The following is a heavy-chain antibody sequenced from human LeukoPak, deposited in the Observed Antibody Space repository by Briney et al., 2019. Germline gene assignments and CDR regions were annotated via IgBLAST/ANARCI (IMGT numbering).Heavy chain of an antibody. CDR1: SGSISSSSYY. Sequence: SETLSLTCTVSSGSISSSSYYWGWIRQPPGKGLEWIGSIYYSGSTYYNPSLKSRVTISVDTSKNQFSLKLSSVTAADTAVYYCAGYCSSTSCYRRRWFDPWGQGTLVTVSS. V-gene: IGHV4-39*01. D-gene: IGHD2-2*01. J-gene: IGHJ5*02. CDR2: IYYSGST. CDR3: AGYCSSTSCYRRRWFDP.